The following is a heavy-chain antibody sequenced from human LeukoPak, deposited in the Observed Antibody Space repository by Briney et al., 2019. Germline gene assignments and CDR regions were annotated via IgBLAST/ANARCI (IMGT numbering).Heavy chain of an antibody. CDR3: ASLQGLAPNMDV. CDR2: INHSGST. J-gene: IGHJ6*03. V-gene: IGHV4-34*01. CDR1: GGSFSGYY. Sequence: SETLSLTCAVYGGSFSGYYWSWIRQPPGKGLEWIGEINHSGSTNYNPSPKSRVTISVDTSKNRFSLKLSSVTAADTAVYYCASLQGLAPNMDVWGKGTTVTVSS.